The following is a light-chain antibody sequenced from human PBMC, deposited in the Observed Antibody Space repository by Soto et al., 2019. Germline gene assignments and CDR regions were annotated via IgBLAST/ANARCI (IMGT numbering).Light chain of an antibody. CDR1: QGISNY. Sequence: DIQMTQSPSSLSASVVDRVTITCRASQGISNYLALYQQKPGKVPKLLIYAASTLQSGVPSRFSVSGSGTDFTLTISSLQPEDVANYYCQKYNSATLTFGGGTKVEIK. CDR2: AAS. J-gene: IGKJ4*01. CDR3: QKYNSATLT. V-gene: IGKV1-27*01.